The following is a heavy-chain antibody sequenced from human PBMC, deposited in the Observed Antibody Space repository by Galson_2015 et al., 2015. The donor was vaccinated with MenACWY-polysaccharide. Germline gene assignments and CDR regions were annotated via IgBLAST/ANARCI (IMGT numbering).Heavy chain of an antibody. CDR3: ARAGRWLVNWHAFDI. Sequence: SLRLSCAASGFTFSNYAMHWVRQAPGKGLEWVAVISYDGNKIHYADSVKGRFTLSRDNSKNTLYLQMNSLRPEDTAVYYCARAGRWLVNWHAFDIWGQGTMVTVSS. J-gene: IGHJ3*02. V-gene: IGHV3-30-3*01. CDR1: GFTFSNYA. D-gene: IGHD6-19*01. CDR2: ISYDGNKI.